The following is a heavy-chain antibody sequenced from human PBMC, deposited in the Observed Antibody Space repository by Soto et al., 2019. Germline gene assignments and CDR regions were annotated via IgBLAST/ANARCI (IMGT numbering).Heavy chain of an antibody. CDR3: VRSGTARLLRHSWFDT. Sequence: EVQLVESGGGLVKPGGFLRLYCAASGFTFNTYDMNWVRQAPGKGLEWVSSITASSAYIYYADSVRGRITISRDNAKNSLFLQMHSLRAEDTAVYYCVRSGTARLLRHSWFDTWGQGTLVTVSS. J-gene: IGHJ5*02. V-gene: IGHV3-21*01. D-gene: IGHD2-21*01. CDR2: ITASSAYI. CDR1: GFTFNTYD.